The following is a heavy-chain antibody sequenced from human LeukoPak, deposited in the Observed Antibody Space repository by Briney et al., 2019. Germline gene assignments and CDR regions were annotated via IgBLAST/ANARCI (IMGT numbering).Heavy chain of an antibody. Sequence: GGSLRLSCAASGFTFSSYAMSWVRQAPGKGLEWVSDISGSGGSTYYADSVKGRFTISRDNSKNTLYLQMNSLRAEDTAVYYCAKDLRDWLDLYGMDVWGQGTTVTVSS. CDR1: GFTFSSYA. J-gene: IGHJ6*02. CDR3: AKDLRDWLDLYGMDV. V-gene: IGHV3-23*01. CDR2: ISGSGGST. D-gene: IGHD3/OR15-3a*01.